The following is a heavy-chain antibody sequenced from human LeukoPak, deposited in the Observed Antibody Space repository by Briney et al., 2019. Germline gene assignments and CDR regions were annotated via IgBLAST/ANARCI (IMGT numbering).Heavy chain of an antibody. V-gene: IGHV1-3*03. D-gene: IGHD6-19*01. J-gene: IGHJ3*02. CDR2: INAGNGNT. CDR3: AKDDSGGWWADAFDI. CDR1: GYTFTSYA. Sequence: ASVKVSCKASGYTFTSYAMHWVRQAPGQRLEWMGWINAGNGNTKYSQEFQGRVTITRDTSASTAYMELSSLRSEDMAVYYCAKDDSGGWWADAFDIWGQGTMVTVSS.